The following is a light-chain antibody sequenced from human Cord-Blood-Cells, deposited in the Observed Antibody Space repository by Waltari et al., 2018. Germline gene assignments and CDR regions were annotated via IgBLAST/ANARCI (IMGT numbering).Light chain of an antibody. CDR2: DVS. CDR3: SSYTSSSTLRV. Sequence: QSALTQPASVSGSPGQSITISCTGTSSDVGGYNYVPWYQQHPGKAPQLMIYDVSKRPSGVSNRFSGSKSGNTASLTISGLQAEDEADYYCSSYTSSSTLRVFGGGTKLTVL. CDR1: SSDVGGYNY. J-gene: IGLJ3*02. V-gene: IGLV2-14*01.